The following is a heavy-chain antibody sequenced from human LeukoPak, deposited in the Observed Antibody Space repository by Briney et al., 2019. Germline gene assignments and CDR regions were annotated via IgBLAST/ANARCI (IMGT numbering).Heavy chain of an antibody. J-gene: IGHJ4*02. CDR1: GYSFSNYW. D-gene: IGHD3-10*01. Sequence: GESLKISCKGSGYSFSNYWIGWVRQMPGKGLEWMGIVFPGDSDPRYSPSFQGQVTISADKSTSTAYLQWSSLKASDTAMYYCARGSGSYYNVWKTKLDYWGQGTLVTVSS. CDR2: VFPGDSDP. CDR3: ARGSGSYYNVWKTKLDY. V-gene: IGHV5-51*01.